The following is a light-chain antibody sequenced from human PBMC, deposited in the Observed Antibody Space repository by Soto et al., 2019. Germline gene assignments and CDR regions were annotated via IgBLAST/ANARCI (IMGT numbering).Light chain of an antibody. V-gene: IGLV2-23*02. CDR2: EVS. CDR3: CSYAGSSGV. J-gene: IGLJ2*01. Sequence: QSALTQPASVSGSPGQSITISCTGTSSDVGSYNLVSWYQQHPGKAPKLMIYEVSKRPSGVSNRFSGSKSGNTASLTISGLQAEDEADYCCCSYAGSSGVFGGGTKLTVL. CDR1: SSDVGSYNL.